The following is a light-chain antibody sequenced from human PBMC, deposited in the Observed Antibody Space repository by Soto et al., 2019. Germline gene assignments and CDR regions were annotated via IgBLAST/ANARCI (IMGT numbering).Light chain of an antibody. CDR3: QSYDSSQRLAV. J-gene: IGLJ3*02. Sequence: QSVLTQPPSVSGAPGQRVTISCSGSSSNIGAGYDVHWYQQLPGTAPRLLIYVSRNRPSGVPDRFSGSKSGTSASLAITGLQTDDEADYYCQSYDSSQRLAVFGGGTKLTVL. V-gene: IGLV1-40*01. CDR2: VSR. CDR1: SSNIGAGYD.